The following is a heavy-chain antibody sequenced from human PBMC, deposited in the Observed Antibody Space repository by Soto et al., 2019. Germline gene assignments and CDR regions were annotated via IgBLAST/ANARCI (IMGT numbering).Heavy chain of an antibody. J-gene: IGHJ4*02. V-gene: IGHV3-30-3*01. CDR3: ARDPDSSGYYVFDY. Sequence: PGVSLRLSCAASGFTFGSYAMHWVRQAPGKGLEWVAVISYDGSNKYYADSVKGRFTISRDNSKNTLYLQMNSLRAEDTAVYYCARDPDSSGYYVFDYWGQGTLVTVSS. CDR1: GFTFGSYA. D-gene: IGHD3-22*01. CDR2: ISYDGSNK.